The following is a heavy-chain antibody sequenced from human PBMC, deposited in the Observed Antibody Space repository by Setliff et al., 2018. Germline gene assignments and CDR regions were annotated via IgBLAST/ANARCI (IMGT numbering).Heavy chain of an antibody. J-gene: IGHJ6*02. CDR1: GFTFSSYS. V-gene: IGHV3-21*01. CDR3: ARRHVDTAMVIYCYGMDV. Sequence: GGSLRLSCAASGFTFSSYSMNWVRQAPGKGLEWVSSISSSSSYIYYADSVKGRFTISRDNAKNSLYLQMNSLRAEDTAVYYCARRHVDTAMVIYCYGMDVWGQGTTVTVSS. CDR2: ISSSSSYI. D-gene: IGHD5-18*01.